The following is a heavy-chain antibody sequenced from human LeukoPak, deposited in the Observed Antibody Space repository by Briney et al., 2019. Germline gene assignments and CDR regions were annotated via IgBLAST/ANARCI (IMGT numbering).Heavy chain of an antibody. Sequence: PGGSLRLSCAASGFTFSNAWMNWVRQAPGKGLEWVGRINGDGSSISYAGSVKGRFTISRDNAKNTLYLQMNSLRAEDTAVYYCVRVWHYSDYWGQGTLVTVSS. J-gene: IGHJ4*02. CDR1: GFTFSNAW. CDR2: INGDGSSI. CDR3: VRVWHYSDY. D-gene: IGHD2-21*01. V-gene: IGHV3-74*01.